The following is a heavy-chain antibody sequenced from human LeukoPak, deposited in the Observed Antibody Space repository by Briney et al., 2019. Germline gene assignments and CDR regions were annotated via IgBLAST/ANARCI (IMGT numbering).Heavy chain of an antibody. CDR3: AKPPASGSYHFDY. J-gene: IGHJ4*02. D-gene: IGHD1-26*01. V-gene: IGHV3-23*01. Sequence: PGGSLRLSCAASGFTFSSYAMSWVRQAPGKGLEWVSAISGSGGSTYYADSVKGRFTISRDNSKNTLYLQMNSLRAGDTAVYYCAKPPASGSYHFDYWGQGTLVTVSS. CDR1: GFTFSSYA. CDR2: ISGSGGST.